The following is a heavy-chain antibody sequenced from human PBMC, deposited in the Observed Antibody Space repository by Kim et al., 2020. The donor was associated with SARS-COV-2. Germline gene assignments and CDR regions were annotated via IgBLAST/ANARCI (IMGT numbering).Heavy chain of an antibody. V-gene: IGHV3-23*01. D-gene: IGHD3-3*01. CDR1: GVAFGNYA. CDR3: ALKGSFGSGY. J-gene: IGHJ4*02. Sequence: GGSLRLSCVVSGVAFGNYAMTWVRQAPGKGLEWVSAVSGSGDETYYADSVKGRFSISRDNSKSTLYLHMHSLRDADTAMYYCALKGSFGSGYGGQGTLVTVSS. CDR2: VSGSGDET.